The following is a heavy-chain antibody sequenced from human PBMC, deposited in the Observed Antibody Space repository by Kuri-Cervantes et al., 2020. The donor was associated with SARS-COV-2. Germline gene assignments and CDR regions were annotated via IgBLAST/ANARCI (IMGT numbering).Heavy chain of an antibody. Sequence: GGSLRLSCAASGFTFSSYDMHGVRQATGKGLEWVSAIGTAGDPYYPGSVKDRFTISRENAKNSLYLQMNSLRAGDTAVYYCARAGTAPHWYFDLCGRGTLVTVSS. CDR2: IGTAGDP. J-gene: IGHJ2*01. CDR3: ARAGTAPHWYFDL. CDR1: GFTFSSYD. D-gene: IGHD6-13*01. V-gene: IGHV3-13*05.